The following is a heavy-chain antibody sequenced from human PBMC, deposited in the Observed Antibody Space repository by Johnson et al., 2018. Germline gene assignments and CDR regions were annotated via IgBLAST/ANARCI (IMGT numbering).Heavy chain of an antibody. CDR2: ISYDGSNK. V-gene: IGHV3-30-3*01. D-gene: IGHD2-15*01. Sequence: VQLGESGGGVVQPGRSLRLSCAASGFTFSSYAMHWVRQAPGKGLEWVAVISYDGSNKYSADSVKGRFIISRDNSKNTLYLQMNSLRAEDTAVYYCAKRWLGYIQHWGQGTLVTVSS. CDR3: AKRWLGYIQH. CDR1: GFTFSSYA. J-gene: IGHJ1*01.